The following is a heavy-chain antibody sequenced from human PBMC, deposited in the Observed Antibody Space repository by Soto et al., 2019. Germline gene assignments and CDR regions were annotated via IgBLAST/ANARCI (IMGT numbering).Heavy chain of an antibody. CDR3: AIPSYITSRYYGLDG. Sequence: GESLKISCKGSGYSFSNYWIGWVRQMPGKGLEWMGIIYPGDSDTRYSPSFQGQVTISADKSISTAYLQWSSLKASDTAMYYCAIPSYITSRYYGLDGWGPGTTVTVSS. CDR1: GYSFSNYW. V-gene: IGHV5-51*01. J-gene: IGHJ6*02. CDR2: IYPGDSDT. D-gene: IGHD2-2*02.